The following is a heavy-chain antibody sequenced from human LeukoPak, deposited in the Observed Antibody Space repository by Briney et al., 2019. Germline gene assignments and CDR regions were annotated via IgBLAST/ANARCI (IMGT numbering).Heavy chain of an antibody. Sequence: GGSLRLSCAASGFTFSTYGIHWVRQAPGKGLEWVADISYDGSNKYYADSVKDRFTISRDNSKNTLYLQMNSLRAEDTAVYYCAKTNILTNTNYYYYGMDVWGQGTTVTVSS. V-gene: IGHV3-30*18. D-gene: IGHD3-9*01. CDR2: ISYDGSNK. CDR1: GFTFSTYG. CDR3: AKTNILTNTNYYYYGMDV. J-gene: IGHJ6*02.